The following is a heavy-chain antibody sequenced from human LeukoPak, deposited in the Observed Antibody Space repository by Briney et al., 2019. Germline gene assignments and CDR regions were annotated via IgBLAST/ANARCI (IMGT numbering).Heavy chain of an antibody. CDR3: ARHTELGTTYYFDY. V-gene: IGHV4-39*01. CDR2: IYYSGST. J-gene: IGHJ4*02. D-gene: IGHD7-27*01. Sequence: SETLSLTCTVSGGSISSSSYYWGWIRQPPGKGLEWIGSIYYSGSTYYNPSLKSRVTISVDTSKNQFSLKLSSVTAADTAVYYCARHTELGTTYYFDYWGQGTLVTVSS. CDR1: GGSISSSSYY.